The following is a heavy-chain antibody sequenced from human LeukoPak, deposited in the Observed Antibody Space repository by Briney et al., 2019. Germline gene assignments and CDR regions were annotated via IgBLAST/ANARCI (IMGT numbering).Heavy chain of an antibody. D-gene: IGHD6-13*01. V-gene: IGHV4-4*02. CDR1: GGSISSTNW. CDR2: IYDSGST. Sequence: PSETLSLTCGVSGGSISSTNWWSWVRQSAGEGLEWIGEIYDSGSTNYNPSLKSRVTISVDTSKNQFSLKLSSVTAADTAVYYCAREGDSSSVGWFDPWGQGTLVTVSS. J-gene: IGHJ5*02. CDR3: AREGDSSSVGWFDP.